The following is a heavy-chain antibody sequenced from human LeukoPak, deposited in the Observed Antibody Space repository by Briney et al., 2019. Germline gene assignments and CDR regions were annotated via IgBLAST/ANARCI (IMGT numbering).Heavy chain of an antibody. J-gene: IGHJ4*02. V-gene: IGHV3-23*01. CDR1: GFTFSSYA. CDR3: AKEAHIGYYGSGSLDY. CDR2: ISGSGGST. D-gene: IGHD3-10*01. Sequence: PGGSLRLSCAASGFTFSSYAMSWVRQAPGKGLEWVSAISGSGGSTYYADSVKGRFTISRDNSKNTLYLQMNSLRAEDTAVYYCAKEAHIGYYGSGSLDYWGQGTLVTVSS.